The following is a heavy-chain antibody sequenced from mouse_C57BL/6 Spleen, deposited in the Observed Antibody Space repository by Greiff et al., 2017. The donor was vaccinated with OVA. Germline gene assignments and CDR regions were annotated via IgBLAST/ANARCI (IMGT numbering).Heavy chain of an antibody. Sequence: VKLQQSGAELVRPGTSVKVSCKASGYAFTNYLIEWVKQRPGQGLEWIGVINPGSGGTNYNEKFKGKATLTADKSSSTAYMQLSSLTSEDSAVYFCARFDYDVDYYSMDYWGQGTSVTVSS. CDR3: ARFDYDVDYYSMDY. J-gene: IGHJ4*01. CDR2: INPGSGGT. D-gene: IGHD2-4*01. CDR1: GYAFTNYL. V-gene: IGHV1-54*01.